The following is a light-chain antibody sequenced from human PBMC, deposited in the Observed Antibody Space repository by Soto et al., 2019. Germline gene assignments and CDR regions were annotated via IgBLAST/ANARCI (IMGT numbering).Light chain of an antibody. CDR3: SSYTSSSTLVV. CDR1: SSDVGGYNY. V-gene: IGLV2-14*01. CDR2: DVS. J-gene: IGLJ2*01. Sequence: QSVLTQPASVSGSPGQSITISCTGTSSDVGGYNYVYWYQQHPGKAPKLMIYDVSNLPSGVSNRFSGSKSGNTASLTISGLQAEDEADCYCSSYTSSSTLVVFGGGTKLTVL.